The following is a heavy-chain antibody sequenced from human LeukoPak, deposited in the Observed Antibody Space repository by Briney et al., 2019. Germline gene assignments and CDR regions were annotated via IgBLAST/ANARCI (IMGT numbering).Heavy chain of an antibody. V-gene: IGHV1-46*01. CDR3: ARVSMSIAAAGNPFDY. CDR2: INLSGGST. Sequence: ASVKVSCKASGYTFTSYYMHWVRQAPGQGLEWMGIINLSGGSTSYAQKFQGRVTMTRDTSTSTVYMELSSLRSGDTAVYYCARVSMSIAAAGNPFDYWGQGTLVTVSS. J-gene: IGHJ4*02. CDR1: GYTFTSYY. D-gene: IGHD6-13*01.